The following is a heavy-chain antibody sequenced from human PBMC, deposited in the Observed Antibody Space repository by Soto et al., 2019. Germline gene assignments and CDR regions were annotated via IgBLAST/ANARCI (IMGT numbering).Heavy chain of an antibody. D-gene: IGHD3-16*01. CDR2: INVGNGNT. V-gene: IGHV1-3*01. CDR3: ARDQGLGDV. Sequence: GASVKVSCKASGYIFTSYNIHWVRQAPGQRLEWMGWINVGNGNTKYSERFQGRVTNTRDTSASTAFMELSSLTSEDTGVYYCARDQGLGDVWGQGTTVTVSS. CDR1: GYIFTSYN. J-gene: IGHJ6*02.